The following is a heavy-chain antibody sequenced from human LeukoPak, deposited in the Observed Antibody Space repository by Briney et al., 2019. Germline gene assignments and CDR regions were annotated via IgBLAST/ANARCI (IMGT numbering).Heavy chain of an antibody. Sequence: SETLSLTCTVSGGSISSGDYYWSWIRQPPGEGLEWIGYIYYSGSTYYNPSLKSRVTISVDTSKNQFSLKLSSVTAADTAVYYCARPGRKWEPNDAFDIWGQGTMVTVSS. V-gene: IGHV4-30-4*08. CDR1: GGSISSGDYY. CDR2: IYYSGST. CDR3: ARPGRKWEPNDAFDI. J-gene: IGHJ3*02. D-gene: IGHD1-26*01.